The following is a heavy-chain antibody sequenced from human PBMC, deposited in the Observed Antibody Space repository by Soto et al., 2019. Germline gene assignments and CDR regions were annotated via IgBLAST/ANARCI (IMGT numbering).Heavy chain of an antibody. CDR1: GFTFSSYG. D-gene: IGHD3-9*01. CDR2: ISYDGSNK. CDR3: AKGPYDILTGPWYYGMDV. J-gene: IGHJ6*02. Sequence: GGSLRLSCAASGFTFSSYGMHWVRQAPGKGLEWVAVISYDGSNKYYADSVKGRFTISRDNSKNTLYLQMNSLRAEDTAVYYCAKGPYDILTGPWYYGMDVWGQGTTVTVSS. V-gene: IGHV3-30*18.